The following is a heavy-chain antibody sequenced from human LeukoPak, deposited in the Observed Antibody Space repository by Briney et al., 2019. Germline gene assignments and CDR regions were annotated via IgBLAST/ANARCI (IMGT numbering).Heavy chain of an antibody. J-gene: IGHJ4*02. CDR2: VWYDGTNI. V-gene: IGHV3-33*01. Sequence: TGGSLRLSCAASGFTFSTYGMHWVRQAPGKGLEWVAVVWYDGTNIHYVDSVKGRFTISRDNYKSTLYLQMNSLTAEDTAVYYCARGGYSGTYYFDYWGQGTLVTVSS. D-gene: IGHD1-26*01. CDR3: ARGGYSGTYYFDY. CDR1: GFTFSTYG.